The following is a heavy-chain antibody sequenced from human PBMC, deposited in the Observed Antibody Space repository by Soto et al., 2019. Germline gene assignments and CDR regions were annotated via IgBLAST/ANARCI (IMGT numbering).Heavy chain of an antibody. CDR3: ARDSGTVGYDDS. Sequence: QVQLVQSGAEVKKPGSSLKVSCKASGGTFSTYTINWVRQAPGQGLEWMGRIIPLLDVTNNAQRFQGRVTITADKSTSTVYMELTSLTSQDTAVYYCARDSGTVGYDDSWGQGTLVTVSS. CDR2: IIPLLDVT. CDR1: GGTFSTYT. V-gene: IGHV1-69*08. D-gene: IGHD3-10*01. J-gene: IGHJ4*02.